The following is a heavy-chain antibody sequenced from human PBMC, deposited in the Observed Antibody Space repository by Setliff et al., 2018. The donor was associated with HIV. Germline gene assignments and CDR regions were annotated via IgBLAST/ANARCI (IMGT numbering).Heavy chain of an antibody. J-gene: IGHJ4*02. Sequence: ASVKVSCKASGYTFTSYGISWVRQAPGQGLEWMGWISAYNGNTNYAQKLQGRVTMTTDKSTSTAYMELRSLRSDATAVYYCARDLTAAPSMIVVVTPGYWGQGTLVTVSS. D-gene: IGHD3-22*01. V-gene: IGHV1-18*01. CDR2: ISAYNGNT. CDR3: ARDLTAAPSMIVVVTPGY. CDR1: GYTFTSYG.